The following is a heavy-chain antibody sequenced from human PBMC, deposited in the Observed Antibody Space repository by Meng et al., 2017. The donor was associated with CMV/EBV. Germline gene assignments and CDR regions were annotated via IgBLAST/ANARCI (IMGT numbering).Heavy chain of an antibody. D-gene: IGHD3-3*01. J-gene: IGHJ6*02. CDR2: INPSGGST. Sequence: ASVKVSCKASGYTFTSDYMHWLRQAPGQGIEWMGIINPSGGSTSYAQKFQGRVTMTRDTSTSTVYMELSSLRSEDTAVYYCARDLGLRYYDFWSGYYPGRYYYYGMDVWGQGTTVTVSS. CDR3: ARDLGLRYYDFWSGYYPGRYYYYGMDV. V-gene: IGHV1-46*01. CDR1: GYTFTSDY.